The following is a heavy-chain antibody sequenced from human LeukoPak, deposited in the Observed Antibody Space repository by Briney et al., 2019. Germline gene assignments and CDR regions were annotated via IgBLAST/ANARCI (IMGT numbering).Heavy chain of an antibody. Sequence: SETLSLTCTVSGGSISSYYWSWIRQPPGKGLEWIGYIYYSGSTNYNPSLKSRVTISVDTSKNQFSLKPSSVTAADTAVYYCARVFSLDFWSGINWFDPWGQGTLVTVSS. CDR2: IYYSGST. V-gene: IGHV4-59*01. CDR3: ARVFSLDFWSGINWFDP. D-gene: IGHD3-3*01. J-gene: IGHJ5*02. CDR1: GGSISSYY.